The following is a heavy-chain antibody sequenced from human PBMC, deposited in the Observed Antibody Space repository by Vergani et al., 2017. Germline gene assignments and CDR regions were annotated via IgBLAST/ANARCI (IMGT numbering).Heavy chain of an antibody. D-gene: IGHD2-2*02. V-gene: IGHV3-33*08. CDR1: GFTFSSYG. CDR2: IWYDGSNK. CDR3: ARAHCSSTSCYNMGGSFDY. Sequence: QVQLVESGGGVVQPGRSLRLSCAASGFTFSSYGMHWVRQAPGKGLEWVAVIWYDGSNKYYADSVKGRFTISRDNSKNTLYLQMNSLRAEDTAVYYCARAHCSSTSCYNMGGSFDYWGQGTLVTVSS. J-gene: IGHJ4*02.